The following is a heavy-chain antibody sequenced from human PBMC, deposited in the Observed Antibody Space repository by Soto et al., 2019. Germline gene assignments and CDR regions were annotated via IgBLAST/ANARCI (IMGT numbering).Heavy chain of an antibody. D-gene: IGHD3-16*01. V-gene: IGHV1-18*01. Sequence: QVQLVQSGVEVKKPGASVKVSCKAMGYTFTNYGLSWVRQAPGEGLEWLGWISAYNGHTKYAHKVQDRVTLTTDTSASTAYLELRSLRSDDTAVYYCVRGDGGYVDHWGQGTLVLVSS. J-gene: IGHJ4*02. CDR2: ISAYNGHT. CDR3: VRGDGGYVDH. CDR1: GYTFTNYG.